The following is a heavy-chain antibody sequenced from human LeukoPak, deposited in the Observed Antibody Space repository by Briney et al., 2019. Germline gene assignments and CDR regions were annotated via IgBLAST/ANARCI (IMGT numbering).Heavy chain of an antibody. CDR1: GGSISSYY. V-gene: IGHV4-59*08. Sequence: SETLSLTCTVSGGSISSYYWSWIRQPPGKGLEWIGYIYYSGSTNYNPSLKSRVTISVDTSKNQFSLKLSSVTAADTAVYYCARLYSSSWYEEEHNYHGMDVRGQGTTVTVSS. CDR3: ARLYSSSWYEEEHNYHGMDV. J-gene: IGHJ6*02. D-gene: IGHD6-13*01. CDR2: IYYSGST.